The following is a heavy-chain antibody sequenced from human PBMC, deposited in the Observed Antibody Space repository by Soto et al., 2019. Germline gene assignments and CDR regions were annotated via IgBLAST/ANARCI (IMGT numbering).Heavy chain of an antibody. J-gene: IGHJ6*02. V-gene: IGHV4-59*08. CDR3: ARQLYHHLYGFNNYYYYGMDV. CDR2: IYYSGST. Sequence: PSETLSLTCTVSGGSISSYYWSWIRQPPGKGLEWIGYIYYSGSTNYNPSLKSRVTISVDTSKNQFSLKLSSVTAADTAVYYCARQLYHHLYGFNNYYYYGMDVWGQGTTVTVSS. D-gene: IGHD4-17*01. CDR1: GGSISSYY.